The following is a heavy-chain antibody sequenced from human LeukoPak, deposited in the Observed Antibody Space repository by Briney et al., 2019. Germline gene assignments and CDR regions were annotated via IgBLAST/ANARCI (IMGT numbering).Heavy chain of an antibody. CDR1: GFTFSGYW. CDR2: FNGDGSTT. J-gene: IGHJ1*01. Sequence: GGSLSLPWQASGFTFSGYWMHWVRQAPGKGLVWFPLFNGDGSTTSYADSVKGGFTISRDNAKNTLYLQMNSLRAEDTAVYYCAIGNYYDSRGYYTFGHWGQGTLVTVSS. V-gene: IGHV3-74*01. D-gene: IGHD3-22*01. CDR3: AIGNYYDSRGYYTFGH.